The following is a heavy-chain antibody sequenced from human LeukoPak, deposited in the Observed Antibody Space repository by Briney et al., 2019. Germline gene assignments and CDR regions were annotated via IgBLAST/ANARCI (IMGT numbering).Heavy chain of an antibody. CDR3: ARGTAIVGATYDY. CDR2: INHSGST. CDR1: GGSFSGYY. V-gene: IGHV4-34*01. J-gene: IGHJ4*02. D-gene: IGHD1-26*01. Sequence: SETLSLTCAVYGGSFSGYYWSWIRQPPGKGLEWIGEINHSGSTNYNPSLKSRVTISVDTSKNQFSLRLSSVTAADTAVYYCARGTAIVGATYDYWGQGTLVTVSS.